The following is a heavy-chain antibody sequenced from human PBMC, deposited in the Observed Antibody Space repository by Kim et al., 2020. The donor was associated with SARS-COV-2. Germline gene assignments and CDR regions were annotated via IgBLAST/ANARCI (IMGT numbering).Heavy chain of an antibody. CDR1: GFTFSTYW. V-gene: IGHV3-74*01. D-gene: IGHD3-10*01. J-gene: IGHJ4*02. Sequence: GGSLRLSCAASGFTFSTYWMHWVRQAPGKGLVWVSRINDDGSSTNYADSVKGRFTISRDNAKNTLYLQMNSLRAEDTAVYYCACPLRGGELYRLGYWGQGTLVTVSS. CDR2: INDDGSST. CDR3: ACPLRGGELYRLGY.